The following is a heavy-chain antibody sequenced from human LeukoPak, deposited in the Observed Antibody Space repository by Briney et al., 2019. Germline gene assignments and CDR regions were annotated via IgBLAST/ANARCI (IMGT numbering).Heavy chain of an antibody. CDR1: GGSINSYY. V-gene: IGHV4-59*01. J-gene: IGHJ6*02. D-gene: IGHD3-10*01. CDR3: ARALSGGSGNGDYYGMDV. CDR2: IYYSGST. Sequence: PSETLSLTCTVSGGSINSYYWSWIRQSPGKGLEWIGFIYYSGSTNYNPSLKSRVTISVDTSKNQFSLKLTSVTAADTAVYYCARALSGGSGNGDYYGMDVWGQGTTVTVSS.